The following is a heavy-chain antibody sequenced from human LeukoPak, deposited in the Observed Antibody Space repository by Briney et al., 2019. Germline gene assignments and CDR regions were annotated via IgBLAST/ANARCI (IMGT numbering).Heavy chain of an antibody. V-gene: IGHV4-39*01. CDR3: ARGSRDGYNTFDY. J-gene: IGHJ4*02. CDR1: SCSLNNRSYY. CDR2: GYHSGTT. Sequence: KPSETLAPTCTVSSCSLNNRSYYWGWVPQSPGEGAGWVGSGYHSGTTYYNPSLESRVSIFIDTSKNQFSLKLSSVTAADTAVYYCARGSRDGYNTFDYWGQGTLVTVSS. D-gene: IGHD5-24*01.